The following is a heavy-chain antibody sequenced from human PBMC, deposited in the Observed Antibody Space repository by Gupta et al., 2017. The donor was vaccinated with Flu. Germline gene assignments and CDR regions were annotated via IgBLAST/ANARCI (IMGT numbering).Heavy chain of an antibody. D-gene: IGHD2-15*01. CDR2: IKSDESSA. V-gene: IGHV3-74*01. CDR3: ARDGAGDCSGGSCYSWFDP. J-gene: IGHJ5*02. Sequence: KGLVWVSRIKSDESSASYADSVKGRFTISRDNAKNTLYLQMNSLRAEDMAVYYCARDGAGDCSGGSCYSWFDPWGQGTLVTVSS.